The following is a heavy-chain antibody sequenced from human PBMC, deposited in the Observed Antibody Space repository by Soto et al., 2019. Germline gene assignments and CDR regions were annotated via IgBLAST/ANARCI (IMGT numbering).Heavy chain of an antibody. CDR1: GGSFSGYY. CDR2: INDSGST. J-gene: IGHJ4*02. V-gene: IGHV4-34*01. CDR3: ARKGGGSGWYIFDYFDY. Sequence: SETLSLTCAVYGGSFSGYYWSWIRQPPGKGLEWIGEINDSGSTNYNPSLKSRVTISVDTSKNQFSLKLSSVTAADTAVYYCARKGGGSGWYIFDYFDYWGQGTLVTVSS. D-gene: IGHD6-19*01.